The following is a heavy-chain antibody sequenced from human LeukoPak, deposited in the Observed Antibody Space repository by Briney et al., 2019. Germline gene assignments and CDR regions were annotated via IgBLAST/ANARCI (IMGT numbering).Heavy chain of an antibody. CDR2: ISYDGSNK. CDR3: ATEMTTVTT. J-gene: IGHJ4*02. D-gene: IGHD4-11*01. V-gene: IGHV3-30*04. Sequence: GGSLRLSCAASGFTFSSYAMHWVRQAPGKGLEWVAVISYDGSNKYYADSVKGRFTISRDNSKNTLYLQMNSLRAEDTAVYYCATEMTTVTTWGQGTLVTVSS. CDR1: GFTFSSYA.